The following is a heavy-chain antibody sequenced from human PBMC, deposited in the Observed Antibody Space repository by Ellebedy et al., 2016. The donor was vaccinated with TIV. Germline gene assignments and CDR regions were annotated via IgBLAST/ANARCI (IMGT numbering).Heavy chain of an antibody. D-gene: IGHD2-15*01. Sequence: SETLSLTCAVYGGSFSGYYWSWIRQPPGKGLEWIGRIYTSGSTNYNPSLKSRVTMSVDTSKNQFSLKLSSVTAADTAVYYCAREGEGLPADCSGGSCPFDPWGQGTLVTVSS. J-gene: IGHJ5*02. CDR1: GGSFSGYY. CDR3: AREGEGLPADCSGGSCPFDP. V-gene: IGHV4-59*10. CDR2: IYTSGST.